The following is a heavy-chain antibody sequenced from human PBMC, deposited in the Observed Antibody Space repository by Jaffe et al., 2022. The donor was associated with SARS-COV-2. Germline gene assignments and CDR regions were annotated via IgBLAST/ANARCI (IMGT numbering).Heavy chain of an antibody. CDR1: GFTFSSYA. D-gene: IGHD5-12*01. CDR3: ARDLYRGYEDY. CDR2: ISYDGSNK. J-gene: IGHJ4*02. Sequence: QVQLVESGGGVVQPGRSLRLSCAASGFTFSSYAMHWVRQAPGKGLEWVAVISYDGSNKYYADSVKGRFTISRDNSKNTLYLQMNSLRAEDTAVYYCARDLYRGYEDYWGQGTLVTVSS. V-gene: IGHV3-30*04.